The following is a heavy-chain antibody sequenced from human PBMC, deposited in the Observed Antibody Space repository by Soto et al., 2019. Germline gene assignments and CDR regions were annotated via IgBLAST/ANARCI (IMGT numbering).Heavy chain of an antibody. CDR1: GFTFNSSA. CDR2: ISGSGGST. D-gene: IGHD6-13*01. J-gene: IGHJ4*02. Sequence: PGGSLKLSCAACGFTFNSSAMTWARQAPGKGLEWVSAISGSGGSTYYADSVKGRFTISRDNSKNTLYLQMNSLRAEDTAVYYYAKVVSTIAAANFWGSCFEYWGQGTLVTVSS. CDR3: AKVVSTIAAANFWGSCFEY. V-gene: IGHV3-23*01.